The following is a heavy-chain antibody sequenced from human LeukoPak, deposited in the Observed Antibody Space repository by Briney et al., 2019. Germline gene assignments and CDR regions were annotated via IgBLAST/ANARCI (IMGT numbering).Heavy chain of an antibody. D-gene: IGHD5-18*01. V-gene: IGHV1-69*04. Sequence: SVKVSCKASGGTFSSYAISWVRQAPGQGLEWMGRIIPILGIANYAQKFQGRVTITADKSTSTAYMELSSLRSEDTAVYYCARDLKADTALVNYFDYWGQGTLVTVSS. J-gene: IGHJ4*02. CDR1: GGTFSSYA. CDR2: IIPILGIA. CDR3: ARDLKADTALVNYFDY.